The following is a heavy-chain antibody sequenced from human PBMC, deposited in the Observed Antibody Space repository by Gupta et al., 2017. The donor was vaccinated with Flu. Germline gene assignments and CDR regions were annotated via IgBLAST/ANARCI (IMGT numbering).Heavy chain of an antibody. V-gene: IGHV3-15*01. CDR2: VQSPIDGGTA. CDR3: KTDKFSTVTTLDFFDH. D-gene: IGHD4-17*01. Sequence: EVQLVESGGGLVKAGGSLRLTCEGSGFTFRNVWMRWVRQAPGKGLEEVALVQSPIDGGTAHYAEPVKGRFTVSRDDSKKRFYLQMNGLKIEDTALYFCKTDKFSTVTTLDFFDHWGRGTQVTVSS. CDR1: GFTFRNVW. J-gene: IGHJ4*02.